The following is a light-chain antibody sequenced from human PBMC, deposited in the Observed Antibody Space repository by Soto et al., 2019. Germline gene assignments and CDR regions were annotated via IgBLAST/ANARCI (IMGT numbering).Light chain of an antibody. Sequence: SALTQPASVSGSPGQSITISCTETYSDVGAYTYVSWYQHHPGKAPKLMVSGVSNRPSGVSDRFSGSKSGNTASLTISGLQAEDEADYYCSSYTTSSTYVFGTGTKVTVL. CDR1: YSDVGAYTY. CDR3: SSYTTSSTYV. V-gene: IGLV2-14*03. CDR2: GVS. J-gene: IGLJ1*01.